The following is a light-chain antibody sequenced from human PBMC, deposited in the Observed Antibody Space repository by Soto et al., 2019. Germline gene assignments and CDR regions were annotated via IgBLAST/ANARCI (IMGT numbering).Light chain of an antibody. V-gene: IGKV1-6*01. Sequence: MQITQSPSSVSASLGDRVTITCLASQGIRNVLGWFQQKTGKAPKLLINAESNLQSGVPSRLSGSGSGTDFNLTISSLQPEDVATYYCLQDYNYPRTFGQGTKVDIK. CDR2: AES. CDR3: LQDYNYPRT. J-gene: IGKJ1*01. CDR1: QGIRNV.